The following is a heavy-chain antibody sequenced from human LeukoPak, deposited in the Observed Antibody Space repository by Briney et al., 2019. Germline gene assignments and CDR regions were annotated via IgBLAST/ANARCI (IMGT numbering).Heavy chain of an antibody. V-gene: IGHV1-69*13. CDR2: IIPIFGTA. CDR1: GGTFSSYA. CDR3: ARGTPWIAAPDI. D-gene: IGHD2-15*01. J-gene: IGHJ3*02. Sequence: SVKVSCKASGGTFSSYAISWVRQAPGQGLEWMGGIIPIFGTANYAQKFQGRVTITADESTSTAYMELSSLRSEDTAVYYCARGTPWIAAPDIWGQGTMVTVSS.